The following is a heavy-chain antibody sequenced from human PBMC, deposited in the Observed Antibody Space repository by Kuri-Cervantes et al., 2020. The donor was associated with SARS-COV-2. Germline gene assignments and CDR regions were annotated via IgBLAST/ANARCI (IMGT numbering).Heavy chain of an antibody. Sequence: GGSLRLSCAASGFNFSRTDMHWVRQAPGKGLEWVAVISNDGKNKKCIAAGKGRFTISRDNSQNTLYLQMKSLTSEETAMYYFAKDRVGVHDFWGQGTLVTVSS. D-gene: IGHD2-21*01. CDR2: ISNDGKNK. J-gene: IGHJ4*02. CDR3: AKDRVGVHDF. V-gene: IGHV3-30*18. CDR1: GFNFSRTD.